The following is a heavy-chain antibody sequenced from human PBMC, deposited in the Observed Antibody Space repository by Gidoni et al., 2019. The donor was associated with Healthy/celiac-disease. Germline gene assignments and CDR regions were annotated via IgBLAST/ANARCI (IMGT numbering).Heavy chain of an antibody. V-gene: IGHV3-33*01. J-gene: IGHJ4*02. Sequence: QVQLVESGGGVVQPGRSLRLSCAASGFTFSSSGMHWVRQAPGKGLEWVAVIWYDGSNKYYADSVKGRFTISRDNSKNTLYLQMNSLRAEDTAVYYCARDQGGDFWSGFYFDYWGQGTLVTVSS. CDR3: ARDQGGDFWSGFYFDY. D-gene: IGHD3-3*01. CDR1: GFTFSSSG. CDR2: IWYDGSNK.